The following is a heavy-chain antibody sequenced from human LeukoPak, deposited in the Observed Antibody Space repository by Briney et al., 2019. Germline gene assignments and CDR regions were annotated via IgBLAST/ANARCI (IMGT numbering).Heavy chain of an antibody. CDR2: ISSSSSSYK. V-gene: IGHV3-21*03. CDR1: GFTFISYN. J-gene: IGHJ6*03. D-gene: IGHD3-3*02. CDR3: AREKSFLEWLSTGRRDGYYMDV. Sequence: GGSLRLSCAASGFTFISYNMNWVRQAPGKGLEWVSSISSSSSSYKYYSDSVKGRFTVSTDNAMKSLYLQMDSLRADDTAVYYCAREKSFLEWLSTGRRDGYYMDVWDKGTTVTVSS.